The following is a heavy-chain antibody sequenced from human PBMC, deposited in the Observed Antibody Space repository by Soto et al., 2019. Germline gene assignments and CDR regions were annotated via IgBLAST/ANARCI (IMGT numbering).Heavy chain of an antibody. CDR2: SYNSGTT. J-gene: IGHJ4*02. V-gene: IGHV4-28*01. CDR1: GYSISSRNW. CDR3: ARSEIQGRIDY. Sequence: QVQLQESGPGLVKPSATLASTCAVSGYSISSRNWWGWIRQPPGKGLAWIGNSYNSGTTDYNPSLKRRVVISVDTSKNQFSMKLTSVTAVDTAVYYCARSEIQGRIDYWCQGTLVTVSS.